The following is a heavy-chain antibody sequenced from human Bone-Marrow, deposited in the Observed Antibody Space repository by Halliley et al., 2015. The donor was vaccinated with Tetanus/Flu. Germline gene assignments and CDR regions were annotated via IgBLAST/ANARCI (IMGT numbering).Heavy chain of an antibody. CDR1: GFTFAGYA. V-gene: IGHV3-30*04. D-gene: IGHD1-1*01. J-gene: IGHJ3*02. Sequence: QLVQSGGGVVQPGRSLRLSCAASGFTFAGYALHWVRQSPGKGLEWVAVISFDGSSQYYATSVKGRFTISRDDSKNTLSLHMNSLCPEDSAMYYCASPVAQLERTAGSLDGFYIWGRGTMVTVSA. CDR2: ISFDGSSQ. CDR3: ASPVAQLERTAGSLDGFYI.